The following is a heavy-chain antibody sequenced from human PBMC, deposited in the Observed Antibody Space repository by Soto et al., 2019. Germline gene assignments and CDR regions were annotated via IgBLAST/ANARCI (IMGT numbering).Heavy chain of an antibody. CDR1: GDSVSGSSAA. J-gene: IGHJ4*02. CDR2: TYYRSEWHS. CDR3: AYGFRDGYNYHYFDY. Sequence: PSQTLSLTCAISGDSVSGSSAAWNWIRQSPSRGLEWLGRTYYRSEWHSDYAVSVKSRITINADTSKNQFSLQLNSVTPEDTAVYYCAYGFRDGYNYHYFDYWGQGTLVTVSS. D-gene: IGHD5-12*01. V-gene: IGHV6-1*01.